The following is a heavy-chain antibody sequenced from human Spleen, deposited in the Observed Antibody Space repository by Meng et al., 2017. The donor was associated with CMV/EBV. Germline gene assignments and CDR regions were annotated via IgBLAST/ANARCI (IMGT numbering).Heavy chain of an antibody. J-gene: IGHJ4*02. CDR2: INHSGST. V-gene: IGHV4-39*07. CDR3: AKVHGVLAYFDY. D-gene: IGHD4-17*01. Sequence: SETLSLTCTVSGGSISSSSYYWGWIRQPPGKGLEWIGEINHSGSTNYNPSLKSRVTISVDTSKNQFSLKLSSVTAADTAVYYCAKVHGVLAYFDYWGQGTLVTVSS. CDR1: GGSISSSSYY.